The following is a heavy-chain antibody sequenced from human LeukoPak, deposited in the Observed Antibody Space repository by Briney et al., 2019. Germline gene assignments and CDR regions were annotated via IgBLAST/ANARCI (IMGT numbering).Heavy chain of an antibody. CDR2: IKQDGSEK. J-gene: IGHJ3*02. Sequence: GGSLRLSCAASGFTFSNYWMSWVRQAPGKGREWVAKIKQDGSEKYSVDSVKGRFTISRENDQISMYLQMNSLRVEDTAVYYCQRYIYRNGGRRYCAFDIWPQRPMVTVSS. V-gene: IGHV3-7*01. D-gene: IGHD2-15*01. CDR1: GFTFSNYW. CDR3: QRYIYRNGGRRYCAFDI.